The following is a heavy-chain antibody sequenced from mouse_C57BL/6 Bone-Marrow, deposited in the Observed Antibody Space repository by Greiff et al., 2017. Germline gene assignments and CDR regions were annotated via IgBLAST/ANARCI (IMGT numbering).Heavy chain of an antibody. V-gene: IGHV14-4*01. J-gene: IGHJ1*03. CDR3: TTRAFYGYDGYFDV. CDR2: IDPENGDT. D-gene: IGHD2-9*01. CDR1: GFNIKDDY. Sequence: EVQLQQSGAELVRPGASVKLSCTASGFNIKDDYMHWVQQRPEQGLEWIGWIDPENGDTEYASKFQGKATITADTSSNTAYLQLSSLTSEDTAVVYCTTRAFYGYDGYFDVWGTGTTGTVSS.